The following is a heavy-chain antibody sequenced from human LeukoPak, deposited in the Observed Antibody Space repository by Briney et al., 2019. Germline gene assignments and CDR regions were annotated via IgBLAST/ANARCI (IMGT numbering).Heavy chain of an antibody. Sequence: GSLRLSCTASGFIFGDYVLSWVRQPPGKGLEWIGEIYHSGSTNYNPSLKSRVTISVDKSKNQFSLKLSSVTAADTAVYYCARDPLAARPSLGWFDPWGQGTLVTVSS. V-gene: IGHV4-4*02. CDR1: GFIFGDYV. CDR3: ARDPLAARPSLGWFDP. J-gene: IGHJ5*02. CDR2: IYHSGST. D-gene: IGHD6-6*01.